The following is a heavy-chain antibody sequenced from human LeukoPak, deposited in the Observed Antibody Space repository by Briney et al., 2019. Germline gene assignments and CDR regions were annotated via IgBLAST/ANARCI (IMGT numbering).Heavy chain of an antibody. CDR1: GYSFTSYL. CDR2: ISPGDSGT. V-gene: IGHV5-51*01. CDR3: ARHLRRPSGYDPYYFDY. J-gene: IGHJ4*02. D-gene: IGHD5-12*01. Sequence: AAALKISCKGSGYSFTSYLIGWGRQLPQKGEEWMRIISPGDSGTRYSPSFQGQVTISADKTISTAYLQWSIMKASDTAMYYCARHLRRPSGYDPYYFDYWGQGTLVTVSS.